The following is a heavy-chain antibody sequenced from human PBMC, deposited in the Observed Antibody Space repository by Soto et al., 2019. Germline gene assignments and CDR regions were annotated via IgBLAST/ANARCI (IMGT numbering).Heavy chain of an antibody. CDR3: ARCSLVVIPVPGFDP. J-gene: IGHJ5*02. D-gene: IGHD2-2*01. Sequence: PSETLSLTCTVSGGSISSGGYYWSWIRQHPGRGLEWIGYIYYNGNTYYNPSLKSRVTVSVDTSENQFSLNVRSVTAADTAVYYCARCSLVVIPVPGFDPWGQGTLVTVS. CDR2: IYYNGNT. CDR1: GGSISSGGYY. V-gene: IGHV4-31*03.